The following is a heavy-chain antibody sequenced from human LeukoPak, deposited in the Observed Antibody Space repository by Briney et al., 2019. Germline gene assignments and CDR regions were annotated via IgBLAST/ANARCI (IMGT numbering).Heavy chain of an antibody. D-gene: IGHD2-21*02. Sequence: GGSLRLSCAASGFTFRSYAMHWVRQAPGKGLEWVAGISYDGTNKYYADSVKGRFTISRDNSRNTLYLQMNSLRSDDTAVYYCARESPACGEDCFFDYWGQGTLVTVTS. CDR3: ARESPACGEDCFFDY. CDR1: GFTFRSYA. V-gene: IGHV3-30-3*01. J-gene: IGHJ4*02. CDR2: ISYDGTNK.